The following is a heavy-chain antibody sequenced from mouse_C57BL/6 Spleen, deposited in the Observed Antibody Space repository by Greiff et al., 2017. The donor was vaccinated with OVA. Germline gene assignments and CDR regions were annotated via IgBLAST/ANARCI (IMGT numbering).Heavy chain of an antibody. CDR3: TNYGSSYGSWFAD. D-gene: IGHD1-1*01. CDR2: IDPENGDT. CDR1: GFTITDDY. Sequence: VQLQQSGAELVRPGASVKLSCTASGFTITDDYMHWVKQRPEQGLEWIGWIDPENGDTEYASKFQGKATITADTSSNTAYLQLSSLTSEDTAVYYCTNYGSSYGSWFADWGKGTLVTVSA. J-gene: IGHJ3*01. V-gene: IGHV14-4*01.